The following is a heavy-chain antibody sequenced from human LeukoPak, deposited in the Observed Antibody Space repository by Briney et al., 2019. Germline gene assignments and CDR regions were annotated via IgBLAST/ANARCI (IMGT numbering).Heavy chain of an antibody. CDR2: ISAYNGNT. CDR1: GYTFTSYG. D-gene: IGHD3-3*01. V-gene: IGHV1-18*01. Sequence: GASVKVSCKASGYTFTSYGISWVRQAPGQGLEWMGWISAYNGNTNYAQKLQGRVTMTTDTSTSTAYMELRSLRSDDTAVYYCAREEKTYYDFWSKWYYFDYWGQGTLVTVSS. CDR3: AREEKTYYDFWSKWYYFDY. J-gene: IGHJ4*02.